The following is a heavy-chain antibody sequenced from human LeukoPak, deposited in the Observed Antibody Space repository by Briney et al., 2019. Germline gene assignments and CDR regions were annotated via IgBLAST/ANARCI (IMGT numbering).Heavy chain of an antibody. V-gene: IGHV4-59*01. J-gene: IGHJ6*03. D-gene: IGHD4-23*01. CDR3: ARSHGGNSGRSEYYYYYYYMDV. CDR1: GGSISSYY. CDR2: IYYSGST. Sequence: PSETLSLTCTVSGGSISSYYWSWIRQPPGKGLEWIGYIYYSGSTNYNPSLKSRVTISVDTSKNQFSLKLSSVTAADTAVYYCARSHGGNSGRSEYYYYYYYMDVWGKGTTVTVSS.